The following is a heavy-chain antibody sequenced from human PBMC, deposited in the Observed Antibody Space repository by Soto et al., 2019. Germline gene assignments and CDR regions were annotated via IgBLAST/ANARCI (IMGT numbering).Heavy chain of an antibody. CDR1: GFTFSSYG. J-gene: IGHJ4*02. V-gene: IGHV3-33*01. CDR3: ARDQSDPGPFDY. D-gene: IGHD2-21*02. Sequence: PGGSLRLSCAASGFTFSSYGMHWVRQAPGKGLEWVAVIWYDGSNKYYADSVKGRFTISRDNSKNTLYLQMNSLRAEDTAVYYCARDQSDPGPFDYWGQGTLVTVSS. CDR2: IWYDGSNK.